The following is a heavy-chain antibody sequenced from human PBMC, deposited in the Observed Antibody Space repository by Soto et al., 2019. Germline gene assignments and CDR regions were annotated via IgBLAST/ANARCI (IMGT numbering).Heavy chain of an antibody. CDR2: IYPGDSDT. D-gene: IGHD3-9*01. Sequence: GESLKISCKGSGYSFTSYWIGWVRQMPGKGLEWMGIIYPGDSDTRYSPSFQGQVTISADKSISTAYLQWSSLKASDTAMYYCARKERDLSGYYGPWHFVYRGQRTLVTVSS. CDR1: GYSFTSYW. V-gene: IGHV5-51*01. CDR3: ARKERDLSGYYGPWHFVY. J-gene: IGHJ4*02.